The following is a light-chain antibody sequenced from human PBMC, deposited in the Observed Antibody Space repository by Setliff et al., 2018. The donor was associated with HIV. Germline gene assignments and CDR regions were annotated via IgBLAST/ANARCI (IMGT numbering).Light chain of an antibody. CDR3: ASYTKSDTRI. Sequence: QSALAQPASVSGSPGQSITISCTGTSSDIGSSKFVSWYQQHPGKAPKVMIYNVDKRPSGVSNRFSGSKSGNTASLRISGLQAEDEAHYFCASYTKSDTRIFGGGTKVTVL. CDR2: NVD. J-gene: IGLJ2*01. CDR1: SSDIGSSKF. V-gene: IGLV2-14*03.